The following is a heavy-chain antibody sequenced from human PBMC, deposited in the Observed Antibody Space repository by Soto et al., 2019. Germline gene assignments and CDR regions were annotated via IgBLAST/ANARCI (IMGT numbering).Heavy chain of an antibody. J-gene: IGHJ6*02. V-gene: IGHV5-51*01. Sequence: GESLKISCQGSGYIFTTYWIGWVRQMPGKGLEWMGIIYPTDSDTRYSPSFQGQVTISADKSITTAYMQWSSLRASDTAVYYCARSGCSSQGMDVWGQGTRV. D-gene: IGHD6-19*01. CDR2: IYPTDSDT. CDR3: ARSGCSSQGMDV. CDR1: GYIFTTYW.